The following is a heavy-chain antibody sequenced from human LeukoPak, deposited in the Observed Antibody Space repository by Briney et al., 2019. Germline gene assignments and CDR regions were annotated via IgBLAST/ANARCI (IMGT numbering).Heavy chain of an antibody. CDR1: GFTLRSYA. D-gene: IGHD2-15*01. J-gene: IGHJ4*02. Sequence: GGSLRLSCAASGFTLRSYAMHWVRQAPGKGLEWVAVISYDGSNKYYADSVKGRFTISRDNSKNTLYLQMNSLSAEDTAVYYCARPSFTQGSYFDYWGQGTLVTVSS. V-gene: IGHV3-30*04. CDR2: ISYDGSNK. CDR3: ARPSFTQGSYFDY.